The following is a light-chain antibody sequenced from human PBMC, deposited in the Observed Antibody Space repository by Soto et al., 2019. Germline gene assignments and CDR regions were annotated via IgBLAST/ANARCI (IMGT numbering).Light chain of an antibody. J-gene: IGKJ2*01. CDR2: AAS. V-gene: IGKV1-6*01. CDR1: QDIRVD. Sequence: AIQMTQSPPSLSASVGDRVIITCRASQDIRVDVGWLQQRPGHAPNLLIYAASTLHTGVPSTFTGSGSGTDFAFPFNDRQPGDVPTYFCLQDYDFPYAFGQGTKLKI. CDR3: LQDYDFPYA.